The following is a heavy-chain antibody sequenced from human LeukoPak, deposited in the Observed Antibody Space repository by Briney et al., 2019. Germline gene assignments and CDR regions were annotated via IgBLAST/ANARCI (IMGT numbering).Heavy chain of an antibody. CDR2: ISGSGGST. Sequence: GGSLRLSCAASGFTFSSYAMSWVRQAPGKGLEWVSAISGSGGSTYYADSVKGRFTISRDNSKNTLYLQMNSLRAEDTAVYYCAGSSLSNELFAYWGQGTLVTVSS. V-gene: IGHV3-23*01. J-gene: IGHJ4*02. CDR3: AGSSLSNELFAY. CDR1: GFTFSSYA. D-gene: IGHD6-13*01.